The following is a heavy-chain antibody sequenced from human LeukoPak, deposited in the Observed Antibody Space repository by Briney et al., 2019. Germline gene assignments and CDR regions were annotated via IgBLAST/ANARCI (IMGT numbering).Heavy chain of an antibody. V-gene: IGHV3-66*01. CDR2: IYSGGST. CDR3: ARAGPGSSWHQFDY. D-gene: IGHD6-13*01. J-gene: IGHJ4*02. CDR1: RFTVISNY. Sequence: PGGSLRLSCAASRFTVISNYMSWVRQAPGRGVAWVSVIYSGGSTYYADSVKGRFTISRYNSKKGRFTISRNNSKNTLYLQMNSLRVEDTAVYYCARAGPGSSWHQFDYWGQGTLVTVSS.